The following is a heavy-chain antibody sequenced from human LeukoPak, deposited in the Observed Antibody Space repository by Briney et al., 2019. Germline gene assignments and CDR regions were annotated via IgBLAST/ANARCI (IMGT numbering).Heavy chain of an antibody. V-gene: IGHV5-51*01. J-gene: IGHJ4*02. CDR1: GYSFTTFW. Sequence: GESLEISCEGSGYSFTTFWIGWVRQMPGKGLEWMGIIYPDDSDIRYSPSFQGQVTISADKSISTAYLQWSSLKASDTAMYYCARGYCSSVSCYRFDYWGQGTLVTVSS. CDR3: ARGYCSSVSCYRFDY. CDR2: IYPDDSDI. D-gene: IGHD2-2*01.